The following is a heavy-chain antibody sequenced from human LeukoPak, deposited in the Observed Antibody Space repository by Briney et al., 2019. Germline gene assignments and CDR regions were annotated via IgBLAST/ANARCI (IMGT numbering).Heavy chain of an antibody. V-gene: IGHV3-21*04. CDR3: ARRAGAYSHPYDY. CDR2: ISSSSSYI. J-gene: IGHJ4*02. D-gene: IGHD4/OR15-4a*01. Sequence: GGSLRLSCAASGFTFSSYSMSWVRQAPGKGLEWVSSISSSSSYIYYADSVKGRFSISRDNAKNSLFLQMNSLRAEDTAVYYCARRAGAYSHPYDYWGQGTLVTVSS. CDR1: GFTFSSYS.